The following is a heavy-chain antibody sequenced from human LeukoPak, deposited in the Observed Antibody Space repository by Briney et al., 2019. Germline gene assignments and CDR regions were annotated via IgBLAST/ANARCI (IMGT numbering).Heavy chain of an antibody. Sequence: ASVKVSCKASGYSFINYGITWEREAPGQGPEWMGWVSGSTGSTHYAQSVQGRVTMTIDTSTGTAYMELRSLRSDDTAVYYCARVGRDCSSINCYWDDWFDPWGQGTLVIVSS. D-gene: IGHD2-2*01. CDR1: GYSFINYG. J-gene: IGHJ5*02. V-gene: IGHV1-18*01. CDR3: ARVGRDCSSINCYWDDWFDP. CDR2: VSGSTGST.